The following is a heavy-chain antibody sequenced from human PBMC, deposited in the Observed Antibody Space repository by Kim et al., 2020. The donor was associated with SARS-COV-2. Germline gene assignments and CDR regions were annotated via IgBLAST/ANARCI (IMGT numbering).Heavy chain of an antibody. CDR3: SKVFHYGSGAMLNYFDY. CDR1: GFTFSSFA. V-gene: IGHV3-23*01. CDR2: INGDGGLR. D-gene: IGHD3-10*01. J-gene: IGHJ4*02. Sequence: GGSLRLSCEASGFTFSSFAMTWVRQLPGKGLEWLSVINGDGGLRFYADSVKGRFTISRDNSKNTLYLQMKILRADDTAVYYCSKVFHYGSGAMLNYFDYWGQGTMVTVSS.